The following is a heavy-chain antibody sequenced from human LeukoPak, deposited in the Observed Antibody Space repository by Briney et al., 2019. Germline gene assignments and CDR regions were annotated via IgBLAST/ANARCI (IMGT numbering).Heavy chain of an antibody. V-gene: IGHV3-21*01. D-gene: IGHD3-22*01. J-gene: IGHJ4*02. CDR2: ISSSSSYI. CDR3: TRLVWESSGYYVEY. CDR1: GFTLSSYS. Sequence: PGGSLRLSCAASGFTLSSYSMNWVRQAPGKGLEWVSLISSSSSYIYYADSVKGRFTTSRDNAKKSLHLQMNSLRVEDTAVYYCTRLVWESSGYYVEYWGQGTLVTVSS.